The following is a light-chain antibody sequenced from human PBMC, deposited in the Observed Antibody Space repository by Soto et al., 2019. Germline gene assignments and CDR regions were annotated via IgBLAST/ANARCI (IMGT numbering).Light chain of an antibody. CDR1: QSISNW. V-gene: IGKV1-5*01. CDR2: DAS. J-gene: IGKJ1*01. CDR3: QQYETFSGT. Sequence: DIQMTQSPSPLSASVGDRVTITCRASQSISNWLAWYQQKPGTAPKLLIYDASALPRGVPSRFSGSGSGTKFTLTIASLQPDDFATYYCQQYETFSGTFGPGTKVDIK.